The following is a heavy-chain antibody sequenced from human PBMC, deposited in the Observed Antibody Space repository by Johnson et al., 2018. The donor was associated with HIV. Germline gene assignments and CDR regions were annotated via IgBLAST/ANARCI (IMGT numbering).Heavy chain of an antibody. V-gene: IGHV3-30*02. D-gene: IGHD6-13*01. CDR3: AKDEEGYSSAWSAGTAFDI. CDR2: IRFDGSNK. J-gene: IGHJ3*02. CDR1: GFSFSTYA. Sequence: QVQLVESGGGVVQPGRSLRVSCAASGFSFSTYAMHWVRQAPGKGLEWVAIIRFDGSNKFYADSVKGRFTLSRDNSKNTLYLQMNSLKADDTAIYYCAKDEEGYSSAWSAGTAFDIWGQGTMVTVSS.